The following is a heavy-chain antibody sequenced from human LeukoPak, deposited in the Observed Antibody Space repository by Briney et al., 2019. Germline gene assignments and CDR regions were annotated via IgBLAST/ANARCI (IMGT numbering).Heavy chain of an antibody. D-gene: IGHD5-24*01. V-gene: IGHV5-51*01. CDR1: GYSFTSYW. CDR2: IYPGDSDT. Sequence: KPGESLKISCKGSGYSFTSYWIGWVRQMPGKGLEWMGIIYPGDSDTRYSPSFQGQVTISADKSISTAYLQWSSLKASDTAMYYCVRQGAGYNQPYYYYYMDVWGKGTTVTVSS. CDR3: VRQGAGYNQPYYYYYMDV. J-gene: IGHJ6*03.